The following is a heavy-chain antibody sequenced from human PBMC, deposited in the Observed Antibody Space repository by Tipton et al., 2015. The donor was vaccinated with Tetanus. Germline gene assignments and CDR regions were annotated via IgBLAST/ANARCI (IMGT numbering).Heavy chain of an antibody. J-gene: IGHJ4*02. V-gene: IGHV4-61*01. CDR1: GGSVRGGSYQ. Sequence: TLSLTCTVSGGSVRGGSYQWNWIRQTPGKGLEWLAYISNSGRTNSNYSLKSRISISRDTSKSQFSLKLTSVTAADTAVYYCARFLSFGSGTYGARWGQGALVTVSS. D-gene: IGHD3-10*01. CDR2: ISNSGRT. CDR3: ARFLSFGSGTYGAR.